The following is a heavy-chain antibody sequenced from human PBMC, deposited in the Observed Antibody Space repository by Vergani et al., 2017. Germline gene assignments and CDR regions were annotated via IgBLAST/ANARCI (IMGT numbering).Heavy chain of an antibody. J-gene: IGHJ4*02. Sequence: EVQLLESGGGLVKPGGSLRLSCAASGFTFSRYAMTWVRLAPGEGLEWVSAITVSGGSTYYADPVKGRFTISRDNSKNTLYLQMNSLRAEDTAVYYCAKPRYSGSPLDYWGQGTLVTVSS. V-gene: IGHV3-23*01. D-gene: IGHD1-26*01. CDR3: AKPRYSGSPLDY. CDR2: ITVSGGST. CDR1: GFTFSRYA.